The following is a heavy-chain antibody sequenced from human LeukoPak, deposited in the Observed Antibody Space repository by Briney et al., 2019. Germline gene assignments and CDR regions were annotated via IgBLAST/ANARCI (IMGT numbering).Heavy chain of an antibody. Sequence: SVKVSCKASGCTFSSYAISWVRQAPGQGLEWVGGIIPIFGTANYAQKFQGRVTITADESTSTAYMELSSLRSEDTAVYYCASPIGYCSGGSCYTDYYYYYGMDVWGQGTTVTVSS. CDR3: ASPIGYCSGGSCYTDYYYYYGMDV. CDR2: IIPIFGTA. CDR1: GCTFSSYA. D-gene: IGHD2-15*01. J-gene: IGHJ6*02. V-gene: IGHV1-69*13.